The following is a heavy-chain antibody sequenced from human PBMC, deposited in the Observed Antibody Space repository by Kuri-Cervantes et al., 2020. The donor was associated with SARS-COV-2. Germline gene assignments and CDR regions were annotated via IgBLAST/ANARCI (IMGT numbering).Heavy chain of an antibody. Sequence: SGPTLVKPTQTLTLTCTFSGFSLRTSGVGVGWIRQPPGKALEWLALIYWDDDKYYSTSLKTRLTISKDTSKNQVVLTMTNMDPVDTATYYCARMTTVVGFDPWGQGTLVTVSS. D-gene: IGHD4-11*01. V-gene: IGHV2-70*01. J-gene: IGHJ5*02. CDR1: GFSLRTSGVG. CDR3: ARMTTVVGFDP. CDR2: IYWDDDK.